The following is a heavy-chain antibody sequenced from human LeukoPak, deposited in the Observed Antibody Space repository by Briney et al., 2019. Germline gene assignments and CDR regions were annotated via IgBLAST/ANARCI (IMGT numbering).Heavy chain of an antibody. J-gene: IGHJ4*02. Sequence: SETLSLTCTVSGGSISTSSYYWGWVRQPPGKGLEWIGNIFYSGSTYYSPSLKSRVTISLDTSRNQFSLKLNSVTAADTAVYYCARDKSGNSGWYSYFDYWGQGTLVTVSS. CDR1: GGSISTSSYY. V-gene: IGHV4-39*07. CDR3: ARDKSGNSGWYSYFDY. D-gene: IGHD6-19*01. CDR2: IFYSGST.